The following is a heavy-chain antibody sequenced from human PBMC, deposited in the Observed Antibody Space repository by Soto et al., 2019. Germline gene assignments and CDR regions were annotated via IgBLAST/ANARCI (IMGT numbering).Heavy chain of an antibody. D-gene: IGHD3-9*01. Sequence: SETLSLTCTVSGCSIGLYYWSWIRQPPGKGLEWIGYIYSSGSTNYNPSLKSRVTISVDTSKNQFSLKLSSATAADTAVYYCARHVLRYFDWLLGPFDIWGQGTMVTVSS. CDR3: ARHVLRYFDWLLGPFDI. V-gene: IGHV4-59*08. CDR1: GCSIGLYY. J-gene: IGHJ3*02. CDR2: IYSSGST.